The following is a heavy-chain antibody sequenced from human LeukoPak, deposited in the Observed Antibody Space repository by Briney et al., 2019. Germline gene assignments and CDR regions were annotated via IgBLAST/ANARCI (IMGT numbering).Heavy chain of an antibody. Sequence: EXIEYXYXSXXTKYXPSLXSXVTISVDTSKNQFSLKLSSVTAADTAMYYCAXSSGSGSYFDYWGQGTLVTVSS. V-gene: IGHV4-59*01. CDR3: AXSSGSGSYFDY. D-gene: IGHD3-10*01. J-gene: IGHJ4*03. CDR2: XYXSXXT.